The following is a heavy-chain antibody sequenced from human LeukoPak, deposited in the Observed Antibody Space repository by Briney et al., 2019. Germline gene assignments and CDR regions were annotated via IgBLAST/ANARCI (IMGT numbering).Heavy chain of an antibody. V-gene: IGHV4-30-2*01. D-gene: IGHD3-3*01. CDR2: IYHSGST. Sequence: SETLSLTCTVSGGSISRSNYYWGWIRQPPGKGLEWIGYIYHSGSTYYNPSLKSRVTISVDRSKNQFSLKLSSVTAADTAVYYCARAVRFLNAALNWFDPWGQGTLVTVSS. CDR3: ARAVRFLNAALNWFDP. J-gene: IGHJ5*02. CDR1: GGSISRSNYY.